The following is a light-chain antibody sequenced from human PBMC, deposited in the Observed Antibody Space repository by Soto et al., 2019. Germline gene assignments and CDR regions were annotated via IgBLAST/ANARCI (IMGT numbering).Light chain of an antibody. CDR2: GAS. CDR3: QSYNDWPFT. Sequence: ILMTQSPSTLSVSPGERVTLSCRASESLSTYLAWYQQKPGQAPRLLIYGASTKATGIPARFSGSGSATDFTLTISSLQSEDFAVYYCQSYNDWPFTFGQGTKVDIK. V-gene: IGKV3-15*01. J-gene: IGKJ2*01. CDR1: ESLSTY.